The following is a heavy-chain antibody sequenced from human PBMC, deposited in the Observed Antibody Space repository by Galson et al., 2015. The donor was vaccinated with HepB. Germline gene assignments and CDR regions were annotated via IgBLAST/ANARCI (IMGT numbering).Heavy chain of an antibody. CDR2: IYPGDSDT. D-gene: IGHD4-17*01. CDR1: GYSFTSYW. CDR3: ARHLFTPGAGSTVTTGVDY. Sequence: QSGAEVKKPGESLKISCKGSGYSFTSYWIGWVRQMPGKGLEWMGIIYPGDSDTRYSPSFQGQVTISADKSISTAYLQWSSLKASDTAMYYCARHLFTPGAGSTVTTGVDYWGQGTLVTVSS. V-gene: IGHV5-51*01. J-gene: IGHJ4*02.